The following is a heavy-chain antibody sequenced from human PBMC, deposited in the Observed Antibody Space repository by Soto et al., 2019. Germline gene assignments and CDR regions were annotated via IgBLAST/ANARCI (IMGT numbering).Heavy chain of an antibody. V-gene: IGHV3-7*01. J-gene: IGHJ4*02. CDR1: GFTFSTYL. CDR2: IKYDGSET. CDR3: ARESEDLTSNFDY. Sequence: GGSLRLSCAASGFTFSTYLMSWVRQAPGKGLEWVANIKYDGSETYYVDSVKGRFTISRDNAKNSLYLQMNSLRAEDTAVYYCARESEDLTSNFDYWGQGTLVTVSS.